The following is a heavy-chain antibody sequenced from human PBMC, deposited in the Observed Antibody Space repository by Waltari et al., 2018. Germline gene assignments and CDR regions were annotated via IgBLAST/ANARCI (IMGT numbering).Heavy chain of an antibody. D-gene: IGHD3-9*01. J-gene: IGHJ4*02. CDR3: VRRHWEAGYYRDQ. CDR2: LYHSGDT. Sequence: QVQLQESGPGLVNPSETLSLTCAVSGIPVNSGFFWGWIRPAPGVGLEWMGSLYHSGDTYYNPSLEIRVTIARKTSKNQLSVKVRSGTAADTALYYCVRRHWEAGYYRDQWGPGTLVTVSS. CDR1: GIPVNSGFF. V-gene: IGHV4-38-2*01.